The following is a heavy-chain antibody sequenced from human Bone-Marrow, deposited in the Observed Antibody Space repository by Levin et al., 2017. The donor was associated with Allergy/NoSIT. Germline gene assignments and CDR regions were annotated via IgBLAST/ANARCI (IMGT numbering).Heavy chain of an antibody. CDR1: GFVVSRNH. V-gene: IGHV3-53*01. Sequence: GESLKISCAASGFVVSRNHMSWVRQAPGRGLEWLSVTYSGGTTYFRDSGQGRFTIARDNSKNTLYLQMKSLRAEDTAIYYCARDNFDRPGELDRWGQGSLVTGSS. D-gene: IGHD1-20*01. CDR3: ARDNFDRPGELDR. CDR2: TYSGGTT. J-gene: IGHJ4*02.